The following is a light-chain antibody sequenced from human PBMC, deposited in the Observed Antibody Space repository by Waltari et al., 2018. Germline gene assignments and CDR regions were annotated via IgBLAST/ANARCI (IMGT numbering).Light chain of an antibody. CDR2: DVA. CDR1: SSDVGDYNF. Sequence: QSALTQPASVSGSPGQSISISCTGTSSDVGDYNFVSWYQQHQGKAPQLMIYDVANRPSGVYTRLSGSKSGNTDSLPISGLQAEDEADYYCSSYTSSSTRVFGTGTKVTVL. J-gene: IGLJ1*01. V-gene: IGLV2-14*03. CDR3: SSYTSSSTRV.